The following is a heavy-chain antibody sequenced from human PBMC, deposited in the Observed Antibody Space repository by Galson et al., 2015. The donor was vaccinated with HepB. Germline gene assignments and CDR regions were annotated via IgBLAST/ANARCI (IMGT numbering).Heavy chain of an antibody. D-gene: IGHD3-10*01. Sequence: QVQLQESGPGLVKPSETLSLTCTVSGGSISSYYWSWIRQPPGKGLEWIGYIYYTGSTNYNPSLKSRVTISVDTSKNQFSLKLGSVTAADTAVYYCARGGGFGEEGDGMDVWGQGTTVTVSS. CDR2: IYYTGST. V-gene: IGHV4-59*12. CDR3: ARGGGFGEEGDGMDV. J-gene: IGHJ6*02. CDR1: GGSISSYY.